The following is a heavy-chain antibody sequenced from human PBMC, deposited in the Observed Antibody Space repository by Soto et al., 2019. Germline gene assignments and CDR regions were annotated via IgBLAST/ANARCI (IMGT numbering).Heavy chain of an antibody. CDR2: IYYSGST. CDR1: GGSISSSIYY. Sequence: SETRSLTCTVSGGSISSSIYYWVGIRQPPGKGLEWIGSIYYSGSTYYNPSLKSRVTISVDTSKNQFSLKLSSVTAADTAVYYCARHSALYYYDSSGYSSRPRYYFDYWGQGTLVTVSS. D-gene: IGHD3-22*01. CDR3: ARHSALYYYDSSGYSSRPRYYFDY. J-gene: IGHJ4*02. V-gene: IGHV4-39*01.